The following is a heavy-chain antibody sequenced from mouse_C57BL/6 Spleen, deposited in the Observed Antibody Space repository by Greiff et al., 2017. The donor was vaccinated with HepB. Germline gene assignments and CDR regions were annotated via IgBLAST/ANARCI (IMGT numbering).Heavy chain of an antibody. CDR1: GYTFTSYW. CDR2: IYPGSGST. D-gene: IGHD2-2*01. J-gene: IGHJ3*01. V-gene: IGHV1-55*01. CDR3: ARIYGYDVGFAY. Sequence: QVQLQQSGAELVKPGASVKMSCKASGYTFTSYWITWVKQRPGQGLEWIGDIYPGSGSTNYNEKFKSKATLTVDTSSSTAYMQLSSLTSEDSAVYYCARIYGYDVGFAYWGQGTLVTVSA.